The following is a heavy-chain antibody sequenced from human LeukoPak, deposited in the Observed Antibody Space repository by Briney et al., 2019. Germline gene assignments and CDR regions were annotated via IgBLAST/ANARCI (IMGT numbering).Heavy chain of an antibody. CDR3: ARALRLAFDI. J-gene: IGHJ3*02. CDR1: GFTFGTYS. V-gene: IGHV3-48*04. D-gene: IGHD2-21*02. Sequence: GGSLRLSCAASGFTFGTYSMNWVRQAPGKGLEWVSYITSSGSTIYYADSVKGRFTISRDNAKNSLYLQMNSLRAEDTAVYYCARALRLAFDIWGQGTMVTVSS. CDR2: ITSSGSTI.